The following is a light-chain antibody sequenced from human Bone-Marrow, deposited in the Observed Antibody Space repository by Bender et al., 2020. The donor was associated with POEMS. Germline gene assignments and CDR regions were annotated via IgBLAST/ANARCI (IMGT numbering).Light chain of an antibody. V-gene: IGLV1-36*01. Sequence: QSVVTQPPSLSEAPRQRVTISCSGSSSNIGNHGVNWYQQLPGEAPKRLIYYDDLLTPGVSDRFSASKSGTSASLAISELQSEDEADYYCCSYAGSLTLLFGGGTKLTVL. CDR1: SSNIGNHG. CDR2: YDD. CDR3: CSYAGSLTLL. J-gene: IGLJ2*01.